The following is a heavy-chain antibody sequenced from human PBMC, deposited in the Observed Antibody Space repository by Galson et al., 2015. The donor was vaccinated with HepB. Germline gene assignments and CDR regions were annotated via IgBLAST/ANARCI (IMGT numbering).Heavy chain of an antibody. D-gene: IGHD3-10*01. CDR1: GGSISSYY. V-gene: IGHV4-59*01. J-gene: IGHJ4*02. CDR3: AGHYGSGSYWVY. Sequence: SETLSLTCTVSGGSISSYYWSWIRQPPGKGLEWIGYIYYSGSTNYNPSLKSRVTISVDTSKNQFSLKLSSVTAADTAVYYCAGHYGSGSYWVYWGQGTLVTVSS. CDR2: IYYSGST.